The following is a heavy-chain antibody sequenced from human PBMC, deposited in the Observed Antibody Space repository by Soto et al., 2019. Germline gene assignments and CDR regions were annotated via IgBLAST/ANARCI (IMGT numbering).Heavy chain of an antibody. Sequence: QVQLVESGGGVVQPGRSLRLSCAASGFTFSNYGMHWVRQAPGKGLEWVAVISYDGSNKHYADSVKGRFTISRDNSKNXLXPHMSSLRAEDTVVSYWAKDRAVAGTIWYYYYGMDVWGQGTTVTVSS. J-gene: IGHJ6*02. V-gene: IGHV3-30*18. CDR3: AKDRAVAGTIWYYYYGMDV. CDR1: GFTFSNYG. D-gene: IGHD6-19*01. CDR2: ISYDGSNK.